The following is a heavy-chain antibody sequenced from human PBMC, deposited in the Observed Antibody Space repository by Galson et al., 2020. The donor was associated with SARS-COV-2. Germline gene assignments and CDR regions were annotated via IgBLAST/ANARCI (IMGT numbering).Heavy chain of an antibody. Sequence: ETSETLSLTCSVSDVSMTSYYWSWIRQPPGKGLEWIGYISYSGSTNYNPSLRSRVTISVDMSKNQFSLKLSSVTAADTAVYYCARDPAPLYGDNYYDGMDVWGRGTTVTVSS. J-gene: IGHJ6*02. CDR1: DVSMTSYY. CDR2: ISYSGST. D-gene: IGHD4-17*01. CDR3: ARDPAPLYGDNYYDGMDV. V-gene: IGHV4-59*01.